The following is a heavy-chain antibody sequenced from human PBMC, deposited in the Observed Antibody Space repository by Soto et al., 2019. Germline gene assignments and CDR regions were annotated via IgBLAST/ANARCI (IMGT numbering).Heavy chain of an antibody. J-gene: IGHJ4*02. CDR3: ARAGFNYYFDY. V-gene: IGHV3-30-3*01. CDR1: GFTFSNYA. CDR2: ISYDGSNK. Sequence: QVQVVESGGGVVQPGRSLRLSCTASGFTFSNYAMHWVRQAPGKGLEWVAVISYDGSNKYYADSVKGRLTISRDNSKNTVCLQLNSLRAEDTAVYFCARAGFNYYFDYWGLGTLVTVSS.